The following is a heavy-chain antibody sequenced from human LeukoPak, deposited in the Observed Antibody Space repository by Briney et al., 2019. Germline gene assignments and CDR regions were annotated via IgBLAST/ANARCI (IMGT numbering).Heavy chain of an antibody. Sequence: PGGSLRLSCAASGFTFSSYEMNWVRQAPGKGLVWVSRINSDGSSTSYADSVKGRFTISRDNAKNTLYLQMNSLRAEDTAVYYCARGYYYDSSGFDYWGQGTLVTVSS. D-gene: IGHD3-22*01. CDR3: ARGYYYDSSGFDY. J-gene: IGHJ4*02. CDR1: GFTFSSYE. V-gene: IGHV3-74*01. CDR2: INSDGSST.